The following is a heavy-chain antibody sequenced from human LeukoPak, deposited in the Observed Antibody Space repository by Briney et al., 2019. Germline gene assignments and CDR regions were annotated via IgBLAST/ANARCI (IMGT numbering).Heavy chain of an antibody. CDR2: IYYSGST. D-gene: IGHD5-18*01. V-gene: IGHV4-39*01. CDR1: GGSISSSSYY. CDR3: ASDGWGYSYGYSAFDI. Sequence: SETLSLTCTVSGGSISSSSYYWGWIRQPPGKGLEWIGSIYYSGSTYYNPSLKSRVTISVDTSKNQFSLKLSSVTAADTAVYYCASDGWGYSYGYSAFDIWGQGTMVTVSS. J-gene: IGHJ3*02.